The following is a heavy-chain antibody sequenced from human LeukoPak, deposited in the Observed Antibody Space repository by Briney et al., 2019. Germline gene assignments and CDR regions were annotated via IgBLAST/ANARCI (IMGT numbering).Heavy chain of an antibody. Sequence: GGSLRLSCAASGFTFSDYYMSWIRQAPGKGLNWVSYISSSGSTIYYADSVKGRFTISRDNAKNSLYLQMNSLRAEDTAVYYCARSHSVTTSPFDYWGQGTLVTVSS. D-gene: IGHD4-17*01. CDR3: ARSHSVTTSPFDY. CDR1: GFTFSDYY. J-gene: IGHJ4*02. CDR2: ISSSGSTI. V-gene: IGHV3-11*04.